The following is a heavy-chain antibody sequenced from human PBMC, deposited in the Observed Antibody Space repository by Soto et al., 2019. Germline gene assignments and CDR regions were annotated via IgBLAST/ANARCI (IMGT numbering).Heavy chain of an antibody. Sequence: GASVTVSCKVSGYTLTELSMHWVRQAPGKGLEWMGGFDPEDSETIYAQKFQGRVTMTEDTSTDTAYMELSSLRSEDTAVYYCATGFGYSYAFEEFDYWGQGTLVTVSS. CDR3: ATGFGYSYAFEEFDY. D-gene: IGHD5-18*01. CDR1: GYTLTELS. V-gene: IGHV1-24*01. CDR2: FDPEDSET. J-gene: IGHJ4*02.